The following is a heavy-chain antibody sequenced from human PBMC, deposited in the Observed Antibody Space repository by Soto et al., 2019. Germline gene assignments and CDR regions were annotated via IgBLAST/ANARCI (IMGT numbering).Heavy chain of an antibody. Sequence: ASVKVSCKASGYTFTSYGISWVRQAPGQGLEWMGWISAYNGNTNYAQKLQGRVTMTTDTSTSTAYMELRSLRSDDTAVYYCARAFYDFWSGYHNLFDPWGQGSLVIVSS. V-gene: IGHV1-18*01. J-gene: IGHJ5*02. D-gene: IGHD3-3*01. CDR3: ARAFYDFWSGYHNLFDP. CDR1: GYTFTSYG. CDR2: ISAYNGNT.